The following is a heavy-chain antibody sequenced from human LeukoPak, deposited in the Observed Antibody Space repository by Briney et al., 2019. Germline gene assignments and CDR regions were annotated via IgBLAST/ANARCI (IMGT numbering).Heavy chain of an antibody. V-gene: IGHV3-33*06. J-gene: IGHJ4*02. CDR2: IWYDRSKK. Sequence: GGSLRLSCAASGFRFSDFGMHWVRQAPGKGLEWVAVIWYDRSKKFYADSVEGRFTISSDNSKNTLFLQMNSLRDEDTAVYYCAKGDNYKPLYFDNWGQGSLVTVTT. CDR3: AKGDNYKPLYFDN. CDR1: GFRFSDFG. D-gene: IGHD1-20*01.